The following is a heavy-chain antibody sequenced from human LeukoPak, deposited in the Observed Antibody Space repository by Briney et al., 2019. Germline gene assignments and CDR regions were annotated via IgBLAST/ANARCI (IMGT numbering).Heavy chain of an antibody. V-gene: IGHV3-30*18. D-gene: IGHD6-13*01. CDR3: AKDRSIAAAGYFDY. CDR2: ISYDGSNK. CDR1: GFTFSSYG. J-gene: IGHJ4*02. Sequence: GRSLRLSCAASGFTFSSYGMHWVRQAPGKGLEWVAVISYDGSNKYYADSVKGRFTTSRDNSKNTLYLQMNSLRAEDTAVYYCAKDRSIAAAGYFDYWGQGTLVTVSS.